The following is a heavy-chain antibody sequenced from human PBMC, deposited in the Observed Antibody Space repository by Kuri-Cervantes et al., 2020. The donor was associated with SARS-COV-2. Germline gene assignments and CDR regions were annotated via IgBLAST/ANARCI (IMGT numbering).Heavy chain of an antibody. J-gene: IGHJ4*02. Sequence: ESLKISCAVYGGSFSGYYWSWIRQPPGKGLEWIGEINHSGSTNYNPSLKSRVTISVDTSKNQFSLKLSSVTAADTAVYYCARGVAAAGKTFDYWGQGTLV. CDR3: ARGVAAAGKTFDY. CDR1: GGSFSGYY. CDR2: INHSGST. V-gene: IGHV4-34*01. D-gene: IGHD6-13*01.